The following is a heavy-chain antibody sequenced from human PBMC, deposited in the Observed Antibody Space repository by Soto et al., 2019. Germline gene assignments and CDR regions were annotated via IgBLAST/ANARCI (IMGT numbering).Heavy chain of an antibody. CDR3: ARSGCSSTSCYYYYGMDV. Sequence: GSLRLSCAASGFTVSSNYMSWVRQAPGKGLEWVSVIYSGGSTYYADSVKGRFTISRHNSKNTLYLQMNSLRAEDTAVYYCARSGCSSTSCYYYYGMDVWGQGTTVTVSS. D-gene: IGHD2-2*01. CDR1: GFTVSSNY. J-gene: IGHJ6*02. V-gene: IGHV3-53*04. CDR2: IYSGGST.